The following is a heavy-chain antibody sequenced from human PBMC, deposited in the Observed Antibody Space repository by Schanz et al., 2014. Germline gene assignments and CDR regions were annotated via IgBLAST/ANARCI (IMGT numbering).Heavy chain of an antibody. J-gene: IGHJ2*01. CDR1: GFTFDHYA. D-gene: IGHD2-21*02. CDR2: VSSRSDEI. Sequence: VQLVESGGGVVQPGRSLRLSCVASGFTFDHYAMTWVRQAPGKGLEWVAAVSSRSDEIKYADSVRGRFTISRDNSRSTMYLQMNSLRAEDTAVYFCAKDLGVDCGDGCFNWYFDLWGRGTLVTVSS. CDR3: AKDLGVDCGDGCFNWYFDL. V-gene: IGHV3-23*04.